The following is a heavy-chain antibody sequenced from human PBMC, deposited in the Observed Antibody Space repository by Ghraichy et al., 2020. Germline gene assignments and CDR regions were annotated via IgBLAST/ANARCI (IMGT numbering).Heavy chain of an antibody. Sequence: SQTLSLTCAISGDSVSSNSAAWNWIRQSPSRGLEWLGRTYYRSKWYNDYAVSVKSRITINPDTSKNQFSLQLNSVTPEDTAVYYCARLLRYFDWLLPYYYYGMDVWGQGTTVTVSS. CDR3: ARLLRYFDWLLPYYYYGMDV. V-gene: IGHV6-1*01. CDR2: TYYRSKWYN. D-gene: IGHD3-9*01. CDR1: GDSVSSNSAA. J-gene: IGHJ6*02.